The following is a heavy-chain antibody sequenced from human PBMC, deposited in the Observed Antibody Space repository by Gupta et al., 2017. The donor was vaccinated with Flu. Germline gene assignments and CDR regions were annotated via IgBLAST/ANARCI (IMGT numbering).Heavy chain of an antibody. D-gene: IGHD2-2*01. J-gene: IGHJ4*02. Sequence: QVQLVESGGGVVQPGRSLRLSCAASGFTFSSYGMQWVRQAPGKGLEWVAGIAHDGTVTHYAESVKGRFTISRDNSKNIMSLQMNSLRREDTAEYYCAKEGTPKASSYFDDGGQGILVTVSS. CDR1: GFTFSSYG. V-gene: IGHV3-30*18. CDR2: IAHDGTVT. CDR3: AKEGTPKASSYFDD.